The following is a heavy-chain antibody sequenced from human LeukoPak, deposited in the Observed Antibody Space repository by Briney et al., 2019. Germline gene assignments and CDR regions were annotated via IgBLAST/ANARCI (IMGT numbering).Heavy chain of an antibody. CDR1: GGSISSSSYY. Sequence: SETLSLTCTVSGGSISSSSYYWGWIRQPPGKGLEWIGSTSGSTYYNPSLKSRVTISVDTSKNQFSLKLSSVTAADTAVYYCAGASGSPVDFDYWGQGTLVTVSS. V-gene: IGHV4-39*07. J-gene: IGHJ4*02. CDR2: TSGST. D-gene: IGHD3-10*01. CDR3: AGASGSPVDFDY.